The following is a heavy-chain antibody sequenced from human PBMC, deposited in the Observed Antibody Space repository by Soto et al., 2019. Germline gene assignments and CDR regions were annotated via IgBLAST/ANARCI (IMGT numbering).Heavy chain of an antibody. Sequence: GASVKVSCKASGYTFTSYGITWVRQAPGQGPEWMGWISAYNGNTNYAQKLQGRVTMTTDTSTSTAYMELRSLRSDDTAVYYCARGGTVVVTAIRDFDYWGQGTLVTVSS. J-gene: IGHJ4*02. CDR1: GYTFTSYG. CDR3: ARGGTVVVTAIRDFDY. CDR2: ISAYNGNT. V-gene: IGHV1-18*01. D-gene: IGHD2-21*02.